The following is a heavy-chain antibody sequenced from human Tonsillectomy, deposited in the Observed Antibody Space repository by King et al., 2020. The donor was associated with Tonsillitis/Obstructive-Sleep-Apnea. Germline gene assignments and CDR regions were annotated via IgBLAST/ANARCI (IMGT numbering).Heavy chain of an antibody. J-gene: IGHJ4*02. V-gene: IGHV3-53*01. D-gene: IGHD3-3*01. Sequence: QLVQSGGGLIQPGGSLRLSYAASGFIVSAKYMSWVRQAPGKGLEWVSVVYSDDATYYADSVKGRFTISRDNSKNALYLDMTSLRAEDTAVYYCATAASYDDPLDYWXQGTLVTVSS. CDR1: GFIVSAKY. CDR3: ATAASYDDPLDY. CDR2: VYSDDAT.